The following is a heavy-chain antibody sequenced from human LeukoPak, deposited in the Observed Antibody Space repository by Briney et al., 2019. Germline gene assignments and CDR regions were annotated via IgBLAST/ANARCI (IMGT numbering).Heavy chain of an antibody. CDR2: IYYSGST. CDR1: GGSIRSSYYY. D-gene: IGHD3-10*01. V-gene: IGHV4-31*03. J-gene: IGHJ4*02. CDR3: ARRYGSGSYYRFDY. Sequence: SETLSLTCTVSGGSIRSSYYYWGWIRQPPGKGLEWIGYIYYSGSTYYNPSLKSRVTISVDTSKNQFSLKLSSVTAADTAVYYCARRYGSGSYYRFDYWGQGTLVTVSS.